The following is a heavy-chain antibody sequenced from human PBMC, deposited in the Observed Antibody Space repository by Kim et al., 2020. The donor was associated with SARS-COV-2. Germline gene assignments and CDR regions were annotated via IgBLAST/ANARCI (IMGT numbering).Heavy chain of an antibody. CDR3: ARVWSRLTDD. CDR2: IYHSGCT. D-gene: IGHD3-16*01. Sequence: SETLSLTCTVSGYSISSGYYWGWIRQPPGKGLEWIGSIYHSGCTYYNPSLKSRVTISVDTAKNQFSLKLSSVTAAGTAVYYCARVWSRLTDDWGQGKLVTVSS. J-gene: IGHJ4*02. CDR1: GYSISSGYY. V-gene: IGHV4-38-2*02.